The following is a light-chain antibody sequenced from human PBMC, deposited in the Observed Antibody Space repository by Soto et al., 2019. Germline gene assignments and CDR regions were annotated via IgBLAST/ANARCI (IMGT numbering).Light chain of an antibody. Sequence: EIVLTQSPGTLSLSPGERATLSCRASQSVSSSYLAWYQQKPGQAPRPLIYGASSRATGIPDRFSGSGSGTDFTLTISRLAPEDFAVYYCQQYGSSPYTFGQGTKLEIK. CDR2: GAS. CDR3: QQYGSSPYT. CDR1: QSVSSSY. V-gene: IGKV3-20*01. J-gene: IGKJ2*01.